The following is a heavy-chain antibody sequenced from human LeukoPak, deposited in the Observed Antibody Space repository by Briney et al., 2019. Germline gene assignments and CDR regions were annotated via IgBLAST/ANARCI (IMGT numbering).Heavy chain of an antibody. D-gene: IGHD3-16*01. CDR1: GGSISSSSYY. CDR3: ARLTDETPFGYYMDV. V-gene: IGHV4-39*01. J-gene: IGHJ6*03. Sequence: SETLSLTCTVSGGSISSSSYYWGWIRQPPGKGLEWIGSIYYSGSTYYNPSLKSRVTISVDTSKNQFSLKLSSVTAADTAVYYCARLTDETPFGYYMDVWGKGTTVTVSS. CDR2: IYYSGST.